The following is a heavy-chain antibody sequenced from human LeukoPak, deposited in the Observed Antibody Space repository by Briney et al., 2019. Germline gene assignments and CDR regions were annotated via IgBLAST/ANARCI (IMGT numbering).Heavy chain of an antibody. D-gene: IGHD6-19*01. J-gene: IGHJ5*02. CDR3: ARCVTGWPNWFAP. CDR1: GFSFSRYA. V-gene: IGHV3-23*01. CDR2: IHYISDGP. Sequence: GGSLRLSCVGSGFSFSRYAMSWVRQAPGKGLEWVASIHYISDGPYYADSVEGRFTISRDDSKNTVYLQMNSLRVEDTAIYYCARCVTGWPNWFAPWGQGTLVTVSS.